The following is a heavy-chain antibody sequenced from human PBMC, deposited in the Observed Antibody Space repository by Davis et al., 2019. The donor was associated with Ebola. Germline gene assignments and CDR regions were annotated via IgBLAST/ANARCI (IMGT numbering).Heavy chain of an antibody. CDR2: ISSSGGST. CDR1: GFTFSSFA. CDR3: ARDRASRVLLVPGMDV. Sequence: GGSLRLSCSASGFTFSSFAMHWVRQAPGKGLKYVSAISSSGGSTYYADSVKGRFTISRDISKNTLHLQMSSLRAEDTAVYYCARDRASRVLLVPGMDVWGQGTTVTVSS. J-gene: IGHJ6*02. D-gene: IGHD2-21*01. V-gene: IGHV3-64D*06.